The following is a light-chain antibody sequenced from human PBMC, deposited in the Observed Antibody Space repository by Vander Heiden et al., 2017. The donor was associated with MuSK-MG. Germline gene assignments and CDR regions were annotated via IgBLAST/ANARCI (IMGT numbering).Light chain of an antibody. CDR1: QSVSSY. J-gene: IGKJ4*01. Sequence: ENVLTQSPATLSLSPGERATLSCRARQSVSSYLAWYQQKPGQAPRLLIYEASSRAAGIKDRFSGSGSGTDFTLTSSSIEPEDFEGYDGQRNLTFGGGTKVEIK. V-gene: IGKV3-11*01. CDR2: EAS. CDR3: QRNLT.